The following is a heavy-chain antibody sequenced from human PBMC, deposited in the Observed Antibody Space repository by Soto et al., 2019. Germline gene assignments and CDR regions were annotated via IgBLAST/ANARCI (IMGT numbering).Heavy chain of an antibody. CDR3: VGIAASSYCNYG. D-gene: IGHD2-21*01. CDR2: IHPEDSDT. J-gene: IGHJ6*01. CDR1: PCSLTLYW. V-gene: IGHV5-51*01. Sequence: GLSLQLSGSGSPCSLTLYWSGWARQLTGKGLEWMGIIHPEDSDTKYSPSLQGQVTISADTSISIASLQWSSLKAADTAMSFCVGIAASSYCNYG.